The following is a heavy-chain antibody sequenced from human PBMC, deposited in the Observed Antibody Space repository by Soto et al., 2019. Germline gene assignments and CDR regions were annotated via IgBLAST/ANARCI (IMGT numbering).Heavy chain of an antibody. CDR3: ARPPYSSVTQYFQH. V-gene: IGHV1-18*01. CDR1: GYTFTSYG. J-gene: IGHJ1*01. Sequence: ASVKVSCKASGYTFTSYGISWVRQAPGQGLEWMGWISAYNGNTNYAQKLQGRVTMTTDTSTSTAYMELRSLRSDDTDVYYCARPPYSSVTQYFQHGGQGTRVTASS. CDR2: ISAYNGNT. D-gene: IGHD6-19*01.